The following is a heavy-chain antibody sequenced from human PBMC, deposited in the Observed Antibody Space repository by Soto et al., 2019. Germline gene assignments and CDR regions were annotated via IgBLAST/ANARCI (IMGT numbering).Heavy chain of an antibody. V-gene: IGHV1-2*04. D-gene: IGHD4-4*01. CDR1: GYTFSDYF. CDR2: INPKTAAT. J-gene: IGHJ6*04. CDR3: ARIKWGLDHYSGMAV. Sequence: QVQLVQSGAEVKRSGASVKVSCKASGYTFSDYFIQWRRQAPGQGLEWVAWINPKTAATNYAKKFQGWATVTRDTSFSTAYLELTRLRPDDTGIYDCARIKWGLDHYSGMAVWGEGTAVTVSS.